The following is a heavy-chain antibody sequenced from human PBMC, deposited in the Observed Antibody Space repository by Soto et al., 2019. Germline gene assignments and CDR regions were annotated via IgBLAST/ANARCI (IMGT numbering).Heavy chain of an antibody. J-gene: IGHJ6*02. CDR2: NYYSGST. CDR3: SRAAAGVYYYYGMDV. D-gene: IGHD6-25*01. Sequence: TLSLTCTVSGGSISRGGYYWSWIPQHPGMGLEGNGYNYYSGSTYYNPSLKSRVTISVDTSKNQFSLKLSSVTAADTAVCYCSRAAAGVYYYYGMDVWGQGTTVTVSS. V-gene: IGHV4-31*03. CDR1: GGSISRGGYY.